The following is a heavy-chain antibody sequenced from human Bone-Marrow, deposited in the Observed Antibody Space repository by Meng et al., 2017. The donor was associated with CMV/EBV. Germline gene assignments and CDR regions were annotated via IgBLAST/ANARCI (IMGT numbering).Heavy chain of an antibody. V-gene: IGHV4-31*02. D-gene: IGHD3-9*01. J-gene: IGHJ5*02. Sequence: SGNYYWSWIRQQPGKGLEWIGCIYYSGSTFYNPSLKSRVTMSIDTSKNQFSLKLSSVTAADTAVYYCARRMYYDVLTGYYDCTWFDPWGQGTLVTVSS. CDR3: ARRMYYDVLTGYYDCTWFDP. CDR1: SGNYY. CDR2: IYYSGST.